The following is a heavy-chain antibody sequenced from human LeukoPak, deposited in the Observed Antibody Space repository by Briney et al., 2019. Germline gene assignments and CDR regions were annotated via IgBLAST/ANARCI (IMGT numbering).Heavy chain of an antibody. V-gene: IGHV4-38-2*02. CDR2: IYHSGST. D-gene: IGHD6-6*01. CDR1: GYSISSGYY. Sequence: NPSETLSLTCTVSGYSISSGYYWGWNRQPPGKGLEWIGSIYHSGSTYYNPSLKSRVTISVDTSKNQFSLKLSSVTAADTAVYYCARGRGAARPFDYWGQGTLVTVSS. CDR3: ARGRGAARPFDY. J-gene: IGHJ4*02.